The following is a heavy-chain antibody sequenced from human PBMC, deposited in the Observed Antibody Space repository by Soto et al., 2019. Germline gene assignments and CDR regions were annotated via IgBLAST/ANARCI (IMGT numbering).Heavy chain of an antibody. CDR1: GGTCSTYA. CDR2: IIPIFGTA. J-gene: IGHJ4*02. Sequence: VKVSCKASGGTCSTYAISCVLQSPLQGLEWMGGIIPIFGTANYAQKFQGRVTITADESTSTAYMELSSLRSEDTAVYYCARGLIVATTNYYFDYWGQGTLVTVSS. D-gene: IGHD5-12*01. V-gene: IGHV1-69*13. CDR3: ARGLIVATTNYYFDY.